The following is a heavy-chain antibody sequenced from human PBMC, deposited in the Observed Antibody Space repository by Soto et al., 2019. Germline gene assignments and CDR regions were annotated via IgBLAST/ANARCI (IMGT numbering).Heavy chain of an antibody. CDR3: ARHKSGGGSYPFDY. J-gene: IGHJ4*02. CDR1: GFTFTSYW. V-gene: IGHV5-10-1*01. D-gene: IGHD2-21*01. Sequence: PEESLKISCNGSGFTFTSYWINWVRQMPGKGLEWMGRVDPKDSYTNYSPSFQGHVTISPDKSVSTAYLKWSSLKASDTAIYYCARHKSGGGSYPFDYWGQGTLVTVSS. CDR2: VDPKDSYT.